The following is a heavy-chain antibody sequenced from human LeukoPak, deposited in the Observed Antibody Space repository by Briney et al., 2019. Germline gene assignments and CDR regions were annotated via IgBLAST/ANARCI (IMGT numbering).Heavy chain of an antibody. D-gene: IGHD2-15*01. V-gene: IGHV3-66*03. CDR3: ARGTKDFPNWFDP. Sequence: GGSLRLSCAASGFRVGGNYMTWVRPAPGKGLGGVSFLFCCGRTYYVDSVHGRFTHSRDNPKNTVHLHMNSLRADDTAVYHCARGTKDFPNWFDPWGRGTLVIVSS. J-gene: IGHJ5*02. CDR1: GFRVGGNY. CDR2: LFCCGRT.